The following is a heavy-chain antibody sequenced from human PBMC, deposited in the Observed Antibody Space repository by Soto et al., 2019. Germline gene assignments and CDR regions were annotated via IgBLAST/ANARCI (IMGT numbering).Heavy chain of an antibody. CDR1: GFTVSSNY. CDR3: ARAKNFWSEDWFDP. V-gene: IGHV3-66*01. J-gene: IGHJ5*02. CDR2: IYSGGST. D-gene: IGHD3-3*01. Sequence: GGSLRLSCAASGFTVSSNYMSWVRQAPGKGLEWVSVIYSGGSTYYADSVKGRFTISRDNSKNTLYLQMNSLRAEDTAVYYCARAKNFWSEDWFDPWGQGTLVTVS.